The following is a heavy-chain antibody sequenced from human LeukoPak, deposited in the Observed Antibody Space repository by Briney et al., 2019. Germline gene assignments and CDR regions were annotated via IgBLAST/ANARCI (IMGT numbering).Heavy chain of an antibody. V-gene: IGHV3-11*03. Sequence: PGGSLRLSCAASGFXFSDYYINWIRQAPGKGREWFSYISSRSSYTNYADSVKGRFTISRDNAKNSLYLQMNSLRAEDTALYYCARGYNYPDYWGQGTLLTVSS. CDR1: GFXFSDYY. D-gene: IGHD5-24*01. J-gene: IGHJ4*02. CDR3: ARGYNYPDY. CDR2: ISSRSSYT.